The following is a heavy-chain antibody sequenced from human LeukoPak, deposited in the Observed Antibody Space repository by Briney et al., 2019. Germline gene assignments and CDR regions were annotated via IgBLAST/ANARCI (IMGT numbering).Heavy chain of an antibody. CDR3: VRSGYDYDWFDH. CDR1: GGSFIDYS. D-gene: IGHD5-12*01. Sequence: AVTVSYKASGGSFIDYSISWVRQAPGQGLEWMGRIIAILDTAHYAQKFQGRFTITADKSTTTVYMELSSLRSDDTAVYYCVRSGYDYDWFDHWGQGTLVTVSS. J-gene: IGHJ5*02. CDR2: IIAILDTA. V-gene: IGHV1-69*08.